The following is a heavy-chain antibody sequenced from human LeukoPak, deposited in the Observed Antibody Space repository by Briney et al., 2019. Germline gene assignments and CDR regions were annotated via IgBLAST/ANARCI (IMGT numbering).Heavy chain of an antibody. J-gene: IGHJ3*02. Sequence: GGSLRLSCAASGFTFSSYAMSWVRQAPGKGLEWVSAISGSGGSTYYADSVKGRFTISRDNSKNPLYLQMNSLRAEDTAVYYCAKGDYYDSSGYYRGDAFDIWGQGTMVTVSS. CDR1: GFTFSSYA. CDR2: ISGSGGST. D-gene: IGHD3-22*01. CDR3: AKGDYYDSSGYYRGDAFDI. V-gene: IGHV3-23*01.